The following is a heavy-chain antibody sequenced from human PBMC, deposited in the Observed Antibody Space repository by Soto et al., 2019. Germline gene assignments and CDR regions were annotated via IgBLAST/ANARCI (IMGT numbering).Heavy chain of an antibody. J-gene: IGHJ6*02. Sequence: ASVKVSCKASGYTFTSYGISWVRQAPGQGLEWMGWISAYNGNTNYAQKLQGRVTMTTDTSTSTAYMELRSLRSDDTAVYYCTRAPPYVWGSYRVNYYYYGMDVWGQGTTVTVSS. V-gene: IGHV1-18*01. CDR2: ISAYNGNT. CDR1: GYTFTSYG. CDR3: TRAPPYVWGSYRVNYYYYGMDV. D-gene: IGHD3-16*02.